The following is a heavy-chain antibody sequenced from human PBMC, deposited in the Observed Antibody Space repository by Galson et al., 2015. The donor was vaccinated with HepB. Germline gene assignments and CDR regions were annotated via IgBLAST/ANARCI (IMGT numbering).Heavy chain of an antibody. Sequence: LRLSCAASGFTFSSYGMSWIRQPPGKGLEWIGYIYYSGSTNYNPSLKSRVTISVDTSKNQFSLKLSSVTAADTAVYYCAREGPSGHSFDYWGQGTLVTVSS. CDR3: AREGPSGHSFDY. CDR2: IYYSGST. CDR1: GFTFSSYG. V-gene: IGHV4-59*01. D-gene: IGHD5-12*01. J-gene: IGHJ4*02.